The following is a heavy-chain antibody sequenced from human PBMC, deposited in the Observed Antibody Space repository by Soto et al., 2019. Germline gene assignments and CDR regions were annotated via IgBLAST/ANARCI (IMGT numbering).Heavy chain of an antibody. D-gene: IGHD6-6*01. J-gene: IGHJ3*02. V-gene: IGHV5-51*01. CDR1: GYSFTSYW. CDR3: GAALGPRIAADDAFDI. Sequence: PGESLKISCKGSGYSFTSYWIGWVRQMPGKGLEWMGIIYPGDSDTRYSPSFQGQVTISADKSISTAYLQWSSLKASDTAMYYCGAALGPRIAADDAFDIWGQGTMVTVSS. CDR2: IYPGDSDT.